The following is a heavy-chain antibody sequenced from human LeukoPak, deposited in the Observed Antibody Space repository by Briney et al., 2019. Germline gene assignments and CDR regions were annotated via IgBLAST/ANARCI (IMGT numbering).Heavy chain of an antibody. D-gene: IGHD3-16*02. CDR2: ISGGGGTT. Sequence: GGSLRLSCAASGFTFNSYAMTWVRQAPGKGLEWVSGISGGGGTTYYADSVQGRFTISRDNSKNTLYLQMKSLRAEDTAIYYCTKDPPLMITFGGVISWGQGTLVTVSS. CDR3: TKDPPLMITFGGVIS. V-gene: IGHV3-23*01. J-gene: IGHJ5*02. CDR1: GFTFNSYA.